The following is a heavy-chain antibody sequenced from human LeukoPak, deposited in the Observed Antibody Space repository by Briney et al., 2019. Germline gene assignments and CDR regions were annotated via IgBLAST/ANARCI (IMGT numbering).Heavy chain of an antibody. V-gene: IGHV3-23*01. CDR3: AKDSGYSSGWPS. J-gene: IGHJ4*02. Sequence: GSLRLSCAASGFTFSSYAMSWVRQAPGKGLEWVSAMSGSGGTTYYADSVKGRFTISRDNSKNTLYLQMNSLRAEDTAVYYCAKDSGYSSGWPSWGLGTLVTVSS. CDR1: GFTFSSYA. D-gene: IGHD6-19*01. CDR2: MSGSGGTT.